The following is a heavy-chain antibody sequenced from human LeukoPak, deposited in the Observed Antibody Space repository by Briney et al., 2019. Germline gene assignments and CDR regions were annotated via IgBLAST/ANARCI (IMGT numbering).Heavy chain of an antibody. V-gene: IGHV4-59*01. Sequence: PSETLSLTCTVSGGSISSYYWSWIRQPPGKGLEWIGYIYYSGSTNYNPSLKSRVTISVDTSKNQFSLKLSSVTAADTAVYYCARAGDSSGYEYYFDYWGQGTLVTASS. CDR1: GGSISSYY. J-gene: IGHJ4*02. CDR3: ARAGDSSGYEYYFDY. D-gene: IGHD3-22*01. CDR2: IYYSGST.